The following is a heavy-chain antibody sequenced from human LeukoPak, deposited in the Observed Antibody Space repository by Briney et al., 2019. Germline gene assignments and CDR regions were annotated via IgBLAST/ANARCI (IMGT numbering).Heavy chain of an antibody. V-gene: IGHV3-11*04. Sequence: GGSLRLSCAASGFTFSDYYMSWIRQAPGKGLEWVSYISSSGSTIYYADSVKGRFTISRDNAKNSLYLQMNSLRAEDTAVYYCARDPSSYPGNEKVEDYWGQGTLVTVSS. J-gene: IGHJ4*02. CDR1: GFTFSDYY. D-gene: IGHD1-1*01. CDR2: ISSSGSTI. CDR3: ARDPSSYPGNEKVEDY.